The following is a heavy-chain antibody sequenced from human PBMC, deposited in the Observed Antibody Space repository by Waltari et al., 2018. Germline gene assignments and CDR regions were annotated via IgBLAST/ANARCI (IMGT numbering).Heavy chain of an antibody. CDR3: ARDPRPYDSSGPRALDI. CDR2: IYHSGKT. Sequence: QVQLQESGPGLVKPSQTLSLTCTVSGDSINSGGYYWTWIRQHPGKGLEWIGYIYHSGKTYYNPSLKSRVTISVDRSKTQFSLKLSSVTAADTAVYYCARDPRPYDSSGPRALDIWCQGTMFTVSS. J-gene: IGHJ3*02. CDR1: GDSINSGGYY. D-gene: IGHD3-22*01. V-gene: IGHV4-31*03.